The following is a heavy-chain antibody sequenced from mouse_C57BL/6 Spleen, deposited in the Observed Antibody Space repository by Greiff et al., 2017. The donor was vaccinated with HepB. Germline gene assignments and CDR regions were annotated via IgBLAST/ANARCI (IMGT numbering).Heavy chain of an antibody. CDR1: GINIKDYY. V-gene: IGHV14-2*01. J-gene: IGHJ2*01. D-gene: IGHD1-1*01. CDR2: IDPEDGET. Sequence: EVHLVESGAELVKPGASVKVSCTASGINIKDYYMHWVKQRTEQGLEWIGRIDPEDGETKYAPKFQGKATITADTSSNTAYLQLSSLTSEDTAVYYCARSHYYGSNFYFDYWAQGTTPTVSP. CDR3: ARSHYYGSNFYFDY.